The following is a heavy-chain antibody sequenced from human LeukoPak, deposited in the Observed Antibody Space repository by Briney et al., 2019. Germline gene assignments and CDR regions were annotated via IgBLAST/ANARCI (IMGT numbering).Heavy chain of an antibody. D-gene: IGHD2-15*01. CDR3: VKDCCSGASPYHMDV. CDR1: GSTFSSYG. V-gene: IGHV3-30*02. J-gene: IGHJ6*03. Sequence: GGSLRLSCAASGSTFSSYGMHWVRQAPGKGLEWVAFIRYDEIDKYYADSVKGRFTISRDNSKNTLYLQMNSLRIEDTAVYYCVKDCCSGASPYHMDVWGKGTTVTVSS. CDR2: IRYDEIDK.